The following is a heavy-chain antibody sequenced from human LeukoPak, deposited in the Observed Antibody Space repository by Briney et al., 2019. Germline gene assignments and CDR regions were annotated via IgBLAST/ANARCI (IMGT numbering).Heavy chain of an antibody. D-gene: IGHD2-15*01. Sequence: PGRSLRLSCAASGFTFSSHGMHWVRQAPGKGLMWVALIAYDGSNQYYPDSLKGRFTISRDNSKNTMYLQMDSLRPEDTAVYYCAKGPYGRDNYYYMDVWGQGTTVTVSS. CDR1: GFTFSSHG. V-gene: IGHV3-30*18. CDR3: AKGPYGRDNYYYMDV. J-gene: IGHJ6*03. CDR2: IAYDGSNQ.